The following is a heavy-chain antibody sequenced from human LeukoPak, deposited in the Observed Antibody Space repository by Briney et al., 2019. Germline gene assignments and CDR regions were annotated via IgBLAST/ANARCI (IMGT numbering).Heavy chain of an antibody. CDR2: INHSGST. CDR3: ARAPLLFY. V-gene: IGHV4-34*01. CDR1: GGSISSYY. D-gene: IGHD3-10*01. J-gene: IGHJ4*02. Sequence: PSETLSLTCTVSGGSISSYYWSWIRQPPGKGLEWIGEINHSGSTNYNPSLKSRVTISVDTSKNQFSLKLSSVTAADTAVYYCARAPLLFYWGQGTLVTVSS.